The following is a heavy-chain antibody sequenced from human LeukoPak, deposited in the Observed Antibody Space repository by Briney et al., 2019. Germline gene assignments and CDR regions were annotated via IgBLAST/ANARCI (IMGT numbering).Heavy chain of an antibody. CDR2: INSDGSST. V-gene: IGHV3-74*01. D-gene: IGHD1-26*01. CDR1: GFTFSSYW. CDR3: ARRRVGFYFDY. J-gene: IGHJ4*02. Sequence: GGSLRLSCAASGFTFSSYWMHWVRQAPGKGLVWVSRINSDGSSTSYADSVKGRFTISRDNAKNTLYLQMNSLRAEDTAVYYCARRRVGFYFDYWGQGTLVTVSS.